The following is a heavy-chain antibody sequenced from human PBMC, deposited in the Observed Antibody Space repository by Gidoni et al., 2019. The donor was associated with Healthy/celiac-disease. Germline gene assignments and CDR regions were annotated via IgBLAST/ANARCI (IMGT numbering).Heavy chain of an antibody. J-gene: IGHJ6*02. D-gene: IGHD5-12*01. Sequence: QLQLQESGPGLVKPSETLSLTCTVSGGSISSSSYYWGWIRQPPGTGLEWIGSIYYSGSTYYNPSLKSRVTISVDTSKNQFSLKLSSVTAADTAVYYCARDRYSGYAWYYYYGMDVWGQGTTVTVSS. V-gene: IGHV4-39*07. CDR2: IYYSGST. CDR1: GGSISSSSYY. CDR3: ARDRYSGYAWYYYYGMDV.